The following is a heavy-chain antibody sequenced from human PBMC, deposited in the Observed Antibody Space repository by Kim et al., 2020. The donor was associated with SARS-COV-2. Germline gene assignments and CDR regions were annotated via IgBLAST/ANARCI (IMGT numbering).Heavy chain of an antibody. CDR1: GFTVSSND. Sequence: GGSLRLSCAASGFTVSSNDMSWVRQAPGKGLQWVSGINSGGGKSYAASAMGRCTISTDNSSNTPQLLVNSLRAADKAAHYCARLVHSGAVFCSDAFDLWG. D-gene: IGHD3-9*01. CDR2: INSGGGK. V-gene: IGHV3-53*01. J-gene: IGHJ3*01. CDR3: ARLVHSGAVFCSDAFDL.